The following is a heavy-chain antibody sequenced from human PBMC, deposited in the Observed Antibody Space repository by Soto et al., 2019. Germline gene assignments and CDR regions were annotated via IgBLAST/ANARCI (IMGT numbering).Heavy chain of an antibody. CDR1: GFTFSSYA. CDR2: ISGSGGST. CDR3: AKDRPYSSSAGNYFDY. D-gene: IGHD6-6*01. Sequence: GGSLRLSCAASGFTFSSYAMSWVRQAPGKGLEWVSAISGSGGSTYYADSVKGRFTISRDNSKNTLYLQMNSLRAEDTAVYYCAKDRPYSSSAGNYFDYWGQGTLVTVSS. V-gene: IGHV3-23*01. J-gene: IGHJ4*02.